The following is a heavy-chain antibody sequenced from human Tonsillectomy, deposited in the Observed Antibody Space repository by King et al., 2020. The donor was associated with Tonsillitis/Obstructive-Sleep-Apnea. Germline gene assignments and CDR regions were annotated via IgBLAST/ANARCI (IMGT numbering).Heavy chain of an antibody. Sequence: VQLVESGGGVVQPGRSPRLSCAASGFTFSSYGMHWVRQAPGKGLEWVAVIWYDGSNKYYADSVKGRFTISRDNSKNTLYLQMNSLRAEDTAVYYCAREGQCSSTSCYKNYYYYMDVWGKGTTVTVSS. CDR2: IWYDGSNK. V-gene: IGHV3-33*01. D-gene: IGHD2-2*02. CDR1: GFTFSSYG. CDR3: AREGQCSSTSCYKNYYYYMDV. J-gene: IGHJ6*03.